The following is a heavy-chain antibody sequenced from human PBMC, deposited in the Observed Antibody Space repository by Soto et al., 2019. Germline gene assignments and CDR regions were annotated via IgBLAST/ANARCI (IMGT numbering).Heavy chain of an antibody. Sequence: QITLKESGPTLVKSTQTLTLTCTFSGFSLSTRGVGVGWIRQPPGKALEWLALIYWDDDKRYSPSLKSRVTITKDTSKNQVVLTMTNMDPVDTATYYCARDSSGYYGFDYWGQGTLVTVSS. V-gene: IGHV2-5*02. D-gene: IGHD3-22*01. CDR3: ARDSSGYYGFDY. J-gene: IGHJ4*02. CDR2: IYWDDDK. CDR1: GFSLSTRGVG.